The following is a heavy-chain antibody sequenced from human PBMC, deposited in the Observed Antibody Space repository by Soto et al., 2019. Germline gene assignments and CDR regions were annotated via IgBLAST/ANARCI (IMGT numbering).Heavy chain of an antibody. CDR3: SRVQPLIAWFDP. Sequence: QVQLQESGTGLVKPSQTLSLTCTVSGGSISSGDYYCSWIRQPPGQGLEWIGYIYYSVSTSYNPSLKSRVTIAEDTSKNQFSLKLSSVTASDTAVYYCSRVQPLIAWFDPWGQGTLVTVSS. CDR1: GGSISSGDYY. V-gene: IGHV4-30-4*01. J-gene: IGHJ5*02. D-gene: IGHD2-15*01. CDR2: IYYSVST.